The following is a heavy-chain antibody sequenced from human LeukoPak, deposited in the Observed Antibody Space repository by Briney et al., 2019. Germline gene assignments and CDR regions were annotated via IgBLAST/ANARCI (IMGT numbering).Heavy chain of an antibody. CDR3: ARGLPMGFGELLWGESYDWFDP. D-gene: IGHD3-10*01. CDR1: GFTFSSYS. CDR2: ISSSSSYI. Sequence: PGGSLRLSCAASGFTFSSYSMNWVRQAPGKGLEWVSSISSSSSYIYYADSVKGRFAISRDNAKNSLYLQMNSLRAEDTAVYYCARGLPMGFGELLWGESYDWFDPWGQGTLVTVSS. J-gene: IGHJ5*02. V-gene: IGHV3-21*06.